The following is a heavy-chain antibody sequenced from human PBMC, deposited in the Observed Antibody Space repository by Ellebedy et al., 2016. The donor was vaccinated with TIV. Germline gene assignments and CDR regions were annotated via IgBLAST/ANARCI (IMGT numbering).Heavy chain of an antibody. CDR3: ITELEWDVPMNY. CDR1: GFTFNDAW. V-gene: IGHV3-15*01. CDR2: IKRKSDRGTT. D-gene: IGHD1-26*01. Sequence: GESLKISCAASGFTFNDAWLGWVRQAPGKGLEWVGRIKRKSDRGTTDYAAPVKGRFSISRDDSRNTLYLQIDNLSTEDTAVYFCITELEWDVPMNYWGQGTLVTVSS. J-gene: IGHJ4*02.